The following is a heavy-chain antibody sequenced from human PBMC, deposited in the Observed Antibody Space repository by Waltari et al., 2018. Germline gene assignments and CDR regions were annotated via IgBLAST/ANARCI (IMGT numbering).Heavy chain of an antibody. CDR1: RGSPSNINL. CDR2: IHRTGSS. CDR3: ATSSFVAVLDS. J-gene: IGHJ4*02. D-gene: IGHD6-19*01. V-gene: IGHV4-4*02. Sequence: QVQLQESGPRLVKPSGTLSLTCVVSRGSPSNINLWNWIRQAPGEGLEWLGEIHRTGSSNYNPSLKSRLTMSVDRSNSQVSMKLKSVTAADTAVYFCATSSFVAVLDSWGRGTLVTVSS.